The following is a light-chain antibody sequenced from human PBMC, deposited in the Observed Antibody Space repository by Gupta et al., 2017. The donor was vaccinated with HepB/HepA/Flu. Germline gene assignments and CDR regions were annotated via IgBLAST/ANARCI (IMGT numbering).Light chain of an antibody. CDR1: QSGLYSSNNKNY. J-gene: IGKJ1*01. CDR2: WAS. CDR3: KQYYSTPRT. Sequence: DIVMTQSPDSLAVSLGERATINCKSSQSGLYSSNNKNYLAWYKQKPGQPPKLLIYWASTRESGVPDRYSGRGYGTDFTLTISSLQAEDVALYYCKQYYSTPRTFGQGTKVEIK. V-gene: IGKV4-1*01.